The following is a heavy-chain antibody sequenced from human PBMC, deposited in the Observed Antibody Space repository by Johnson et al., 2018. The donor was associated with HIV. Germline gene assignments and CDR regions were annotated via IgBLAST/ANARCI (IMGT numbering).Heavy chain of an antibody. Sequence: VQLVESGGGVVQPGGSLRLYCAASGFTFDDYGMTWVRQAPGKGLEWVSGINWNGGNTGYGDSVKGRFTVSRDNAKNSLSLQMTSLRAEDTALYYCARRGEYCSDGSCDDAFDIWGQGTMVTVSS. CDR2: INWNGGNT. D-gene: IGHD2-15*01. CDR3: ARRGEYCSDGSCDDAFDI. V-gene: IGHV3-20*04. CDR1: GFTFDDYG. J-gene: IGHJ3*02.